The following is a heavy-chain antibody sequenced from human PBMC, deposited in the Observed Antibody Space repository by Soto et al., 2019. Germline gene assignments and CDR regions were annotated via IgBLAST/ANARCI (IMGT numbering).Heavy chain of an antibody. CDR1: GFTFSSYG. CDR2: ISYDGSNK. Sequence: QVQLVESGGGVVQPGRSLRLSCAASGFTFSSYGMHWVRQAPGKGLEWVAVISYDGSNKYYADSVKGRFTISRDNSNNTLYRKKNSLRAEDTAVYYCAKDYYDSSGPFDYWGQGTLVTVSS. CDR3: AKDYYDSSGPFDY. J-gene: IGHJ4*02. D-gene: IGHD3-22*01. V-gene: IGHV3-30*18.